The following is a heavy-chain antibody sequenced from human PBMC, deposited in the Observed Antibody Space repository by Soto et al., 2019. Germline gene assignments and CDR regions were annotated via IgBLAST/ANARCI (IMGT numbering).Heavy chain of an antibody. Sequence: QVQLQESGPGLVKPSETLSLNCSVSGGSIGTYFWGWIRQPPGKGLDWIGHIYYSGRTSYNPSLRSRVTISLDTSKNQCSLRLRSVSAADTAVYYCARSYGDLPDYWGQGTLVT. CDR1: GGSIGTYF. CDR2: IYYSGRT. CDR3: ARSYGDLPDY. V-gene: IGHV4-59*08. J-gene: IGHJ4*02. D-gene: IGHD4-17*01.